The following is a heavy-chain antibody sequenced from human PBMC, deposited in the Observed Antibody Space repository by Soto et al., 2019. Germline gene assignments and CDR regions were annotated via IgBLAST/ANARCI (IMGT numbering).Heavy chain of an antibody. Sequence: ASVKVSWKASGYRFTSYYMHWVRQDPGQGLEWMGIINPSGGSTSYAQKFQGRVTMTRDASTSTVYMELSSLRSEDTAVYYCAREDSSSWNVYYYYYAMDVWGQGTTVTV. CDR2: INPSGGST. V-gene: IGHV1-46*01. CDR1: GYRFTSYY. J-gene: IGHJ6*02. CDR3: AREDSSSWNVYYYYYAMDV. D-gene: IGHD6-13*01.